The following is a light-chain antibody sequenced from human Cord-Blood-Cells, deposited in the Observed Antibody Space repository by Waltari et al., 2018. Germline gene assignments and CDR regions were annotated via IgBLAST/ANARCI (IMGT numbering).Light chain of an antibody. J-gene: IGLJ3*02. CDR1: SSDVGGYNY. V-gene: IGLV2-14*01. Sequence: QSALTQPASVSGSPGQSITISCTGTSSDVGGYNYVSWYQQHAGKPPKRMIYEVSKRPAGVSNRFAGSKSGNTASLTISGLQAEDEADYYCSSYTSSSTWVFGGGTKLTVL. CDR2: EVS. CDR3: SSYTSSSTWV.